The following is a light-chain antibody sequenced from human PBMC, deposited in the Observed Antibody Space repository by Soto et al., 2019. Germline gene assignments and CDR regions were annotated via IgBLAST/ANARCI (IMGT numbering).Light chain of an antibody. CDR2: EVN. Sequence: QSALTQPASVSGSPGQSITISCTGTSSDVGIYDLVSWYQQLPGKAPKLMIFEVNKRHSGVSNRFSGSKSGNTASLTISGLQAEDEADYYCCSYAGTTTPAVFGGGTQLTVL. CDR1: SSDVGIYDL. CDR3: CSYAGTTTPAV. J-gene: IGLJ7*01. V-gene: IGLV2-23*02.